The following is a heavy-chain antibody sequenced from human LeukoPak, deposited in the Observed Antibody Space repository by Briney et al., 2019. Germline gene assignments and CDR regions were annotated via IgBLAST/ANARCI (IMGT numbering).Heavy chain of an antibody. D-gene: IGHD3-10*01. CDR1: GFTFSSYS. CDR2: ISSSSSYI. V-gene: IGHV3-21*01. Sequence: GGSLRLSCAASGFTFSSYSMNWIRQAPGKGLEWVSSISSSSSYIYYADSVKGRFTISRDNAKNSLHLQMNSLRAEDTAVYYCARDRDSTYGMDVWGQGTTVTVSS. CDR3: ARDRDSTYGMDV. J-gene: IGHJ6*02.